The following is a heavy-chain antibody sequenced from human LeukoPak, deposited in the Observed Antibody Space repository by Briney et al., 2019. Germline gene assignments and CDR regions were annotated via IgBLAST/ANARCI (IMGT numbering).Heavy chain of an antibody. CDR3: ARDGYKTTNRAFDY. Sequence: ASVKVSCKASGYTFTSNYIHWVRQAPGQGLEWMGMIYPRDGSTSYAQKFQGRVTMTRNTSISTAYMELSSLRSEDTAVYYCARDGYKTTNRAFDYWGQGTLVTVSS. J-gene: IGHJ4*02. D-gene: IGHD5-24*01. V-gene: IGHV1-46*01. CDR2: IYPRDGST. CDR1: GYTFTSNY.